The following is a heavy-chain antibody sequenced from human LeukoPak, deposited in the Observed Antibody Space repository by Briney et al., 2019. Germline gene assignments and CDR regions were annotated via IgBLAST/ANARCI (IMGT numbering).Heavy chain of an antibody. D-gene: IGHD3-16*01. V-gene: IGHV4-38-2*02. Sequence: NPSETLSLTCTVSGYSISSGYYWGWIRQPPGKGLEWIGSIYHSGSTYYNPSLKSRVTISVDTSKNQFSLKLSSVTAADTAVYYCARELGATLGQGTLVTVSS. J-gene: IGHJ5*02. CDR1: GYSISSGYY. CDR3: ARELGAT. CDR2: IYHSGST.